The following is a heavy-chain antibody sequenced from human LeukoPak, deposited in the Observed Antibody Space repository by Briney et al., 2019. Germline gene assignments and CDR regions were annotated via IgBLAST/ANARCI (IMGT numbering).Heavy chain of an antibody. CDR1: GGSISSSNW. Sequence: SETLSLTCAVSGGSISSSNWWSWVRQPPGKGLEWIGEIYHSGSTNYNPSLKSRVTISVDKSKNQFSLKLSTVTAADTAVYYCASGIAAAGRSDYWGQGTLVTVSS. J-gene: IGHJ4*02. V-gene: IGHV4-4*02. CDR3: ASGIAAAGRSDY. CDR2: IYHSGST. D-gene: IGHD6-13*01.